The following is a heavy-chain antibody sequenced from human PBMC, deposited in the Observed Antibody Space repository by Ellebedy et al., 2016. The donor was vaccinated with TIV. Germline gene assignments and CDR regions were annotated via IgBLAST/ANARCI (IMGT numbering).Heavy chain of an antibody. CDR1: GGSIGSSPYC. Sequence: SETLSLXCTVSGGSIGSSPYCWAWIRQPPGEGPEWIGSIYYTGSAFYNPSLKSRVIISVDTSKDQFSLNLSSVTAADTAVYYCARDLDRSPYYGMDVWGQGTTVTVSS. CDR2: IYYTGSA. V-gene: IGHV4-39*07. D-gene: IGHD3/OR15-3a*01. CDR3: ARDLDRSPYYGMDV. J-gene: IGHJ6*02.